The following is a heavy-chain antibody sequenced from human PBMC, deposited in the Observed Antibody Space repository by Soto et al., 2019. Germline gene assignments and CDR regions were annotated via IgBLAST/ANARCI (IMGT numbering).Heavy chain of an antibody. CDR2: ISSSSSTI. CDR1: GFTFSSYS. CDR3: ARDGGYAYYYYYGMDV. D-gene: IGHD5-12*01. V-gene: IGHV3-48*02. J-gene: IGHJ6*02. Sequence: EVQLVESGGGLVQPGGSLRLSCAASGFTFSSYSMNWVRQAPGKGLEWVSYISSSSSTIYYADSVKGRFTISRANAKNSLYLQMNSLRDEDTAVYYCARDGGYAYYYYYGMDVWGQGTTVTVSS.